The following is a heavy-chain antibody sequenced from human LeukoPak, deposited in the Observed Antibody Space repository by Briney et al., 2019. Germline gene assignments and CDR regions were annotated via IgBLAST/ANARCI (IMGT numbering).Heavy chain of an antibody. CDR1: GFTFSSYG. CDR3: ARGFGDYGGWFDP. CDR2: IWYDGSNK. J-gene: IGHJ5*02. V-gene: IGHV3-33*01. D-gene: IGHD4-23*01. Sequence: PGRSLRLSCAASGFTFSSYGMHWVRQAPGKGLEWVAVIWYDGSNKYYADSVKGRFTISRDNSKNTLYLQMNSLRAEDTAVYYCARGFGDYGGWFDPWGQGTLVTVSS.